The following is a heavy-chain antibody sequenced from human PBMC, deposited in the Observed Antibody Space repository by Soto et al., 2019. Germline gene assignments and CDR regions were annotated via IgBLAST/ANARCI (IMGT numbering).Heavy chain of an antibody. J-gene: IGHJ6*02. CDR3: ARVRVFSGGSCYSKHGMDV. V-gene: IGHV1-69*13. CDR2: IIPIFGTA. D-gene: IGHD2-15*01. CDR1: GGTFSSYA. Sequence: SVKVSCKASGGTFSSYAISWVRQAPGQGLEWMGGIIPIFGTANYAQKFQGRVTITADESTSTAYMELSSLRSEDTAVYYCARVRVFSGGSCYSKHGMDVWGQGTTVTVSS.